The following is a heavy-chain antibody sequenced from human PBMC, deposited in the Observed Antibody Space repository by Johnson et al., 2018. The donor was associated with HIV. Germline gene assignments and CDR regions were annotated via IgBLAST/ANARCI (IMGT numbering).Heavy chain of an antibody. Sequence: VQLVESGGGLVQPGGSLKLACAASGFTFSGSALHWVRQASGKGLEWIGHIRSKTNTYATEYAASVKGRFTISRDNSKNTLSLQMNSPRVEDTALYYCARVRGGRENAFDIWGQGTMVTVSS. CDR1: GFTFSGSA. CDR2: IRSKTNTYAT. D-gene: IGHD1-26*01. J-gene: IGHJ3*02. V-gene: IGHV3-73*01. CDR3: ARVRGGRENAFDI.